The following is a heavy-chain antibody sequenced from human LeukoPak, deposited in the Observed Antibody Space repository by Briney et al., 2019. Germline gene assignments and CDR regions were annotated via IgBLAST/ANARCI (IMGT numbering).Heavy chain of an antibody. CDR3: ARVPYDSSGYEEYYYYGMDV. CDR2: ISGSSSTI. V-gene: IGHV3-48*01. Sequence: GGSLRLSCAASGFTFSSYSMNWVRQAPGKGLEWVSYISGSSSTIYYADSVKGRFTTSRDNAKNSLYLQMNSLRAEDTAVYYCARVPYDSSGYEEYYYYGMDVWGQGTTVTVSS. J-gene: IGHJ6*02. CDR1: GFTFSSYS. D-gene: IGHD3-22*01.